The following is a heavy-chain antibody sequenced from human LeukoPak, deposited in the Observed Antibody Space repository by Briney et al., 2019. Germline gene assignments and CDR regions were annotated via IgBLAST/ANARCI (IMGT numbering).Heavy chain of an antibody. CDR3: AGLPSYYDILTGYPRFDP. CDR1: GGSFSGYY. CDR2: INHSGST. V-gene: IGHV4-34*01. D-gene: IGHD3-9*01. Sequence: SETLSLTCAVYGGSFSGYYWSWIRQPPGKGLEWIGEINHSGSTNYNPSLKSRVTISVDTSKNQFSLKLSSVTAADTAVYYCAGLPSYYDILTGYPRFDPWGQGTLVTVSS. J-gene: IGHJ5*02.